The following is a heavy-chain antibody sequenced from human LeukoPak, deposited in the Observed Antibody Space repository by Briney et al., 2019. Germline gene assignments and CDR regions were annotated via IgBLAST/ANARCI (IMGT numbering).Heavy chain of an antibody. V-gene: IGHV4-34*01. CDR3: ARGPGSYGGNSDT. J-gene: IGHJ5*02. CDR1: GGSFSGYH. Sequence: PSETLSLTCGVYGGSFSGYHWSWIRQPPGKGLEWIGEMNDRGSTTYNPSLKSRVTISVDTSKNQFSLKLRSATAADTAVYYCARGPGSYGGNSDTWGQGTLVSVSS. CDR2: MNDRGST. D-gene: IGHD4-23*01.